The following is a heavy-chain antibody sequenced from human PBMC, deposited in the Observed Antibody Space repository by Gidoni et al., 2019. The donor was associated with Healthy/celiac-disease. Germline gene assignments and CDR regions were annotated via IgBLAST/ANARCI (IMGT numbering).Heavy chain of an antibody. D-gene: IGHD3-22*01. V-gene: IGHV3-30*18. CDR2: ISYDGSNK. J-gene: IGHJ4*02. CDR3: AKDRFAYYYDSSGYLPADY. Sequence: QVQLVESGGGVVQPGRSLRLSCAASGFTFSSYGMHWVRQAPGKGLEWGAGISYDGSNKYYADSVKGRFTISRDNSKNTLYLQMNSLRAEDTAVYYCAKDRFAYYYDSSGYLPADYWGQGTLVTVSS. CDR1: GFTFSSYG.